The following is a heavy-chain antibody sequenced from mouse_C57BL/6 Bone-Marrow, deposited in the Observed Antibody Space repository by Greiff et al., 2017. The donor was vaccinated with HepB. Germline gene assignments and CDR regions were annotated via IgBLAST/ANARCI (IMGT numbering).Heavy chain of an antibody. D-gene: IGHD3-3*01. CDR3: ARSRDFPLDY. V-gene: IGHV1-54*01. CDR1: GYAFTNYL. J-gene: IGHJ2*01. Sequence: QVQLKQSGAELVRPGTSVKVSCKASGYAFTNYLIEWVKQRPGQGLEWIGVINPGSGGTNYNEKFKGKATLTADKSSSTAYMQLSSLTSEDSAVYFCARSRDFPLDYWGQGTTLTVSS. CDR2: INPGSGGT.